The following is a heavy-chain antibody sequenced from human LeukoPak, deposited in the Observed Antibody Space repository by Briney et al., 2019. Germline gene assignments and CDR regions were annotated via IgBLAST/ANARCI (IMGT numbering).Heavy chain of an antibody. CDR2: INPNSGGT. CDR1: GYTFTGYY. J-gene: IGHJ6*03. V-gene: IGHV1-2*02. Sequence: ASVKVSCKASGYTFTGYYMHWVRQAPGQGLEWMGWINPNSGGTNYAQKFQGRVTMTRDTSISTAYMELSRLRSDDTAVYYCARGGGSGWYFLVQYYYMDVWGKGTTVTISS. D-gene: IGHD6-19*01. CDR3: ARGGGSGWYFLVQYYYMDV.